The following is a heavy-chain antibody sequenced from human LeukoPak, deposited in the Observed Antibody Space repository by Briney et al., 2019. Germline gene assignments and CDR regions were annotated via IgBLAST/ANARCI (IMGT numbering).Heavy chain of an antibody. CDR2: INERGSER. CDR3: ARVTWTGVAD. CDR1: GFTFSSDW. V-gene: IGHV3-7*01. D-gene: IGHD3/OR15-3a*01. J-gene: IGHJ4*02. Sequence: GGSLRLSCATSGFTFSSDWMNWVRQAPGKGLVWVASINERGSERYYVDSVKGRFTISRDDAKKSVYLQMNSLRAVDTAVYYCARVTWTGVADWGQGTLVTVSS.